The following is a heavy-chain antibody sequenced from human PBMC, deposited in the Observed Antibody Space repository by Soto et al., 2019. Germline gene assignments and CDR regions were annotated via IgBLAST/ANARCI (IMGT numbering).Heavy chain of an antibody. CDR3: ARSREDIVVVVAARGGWFDP. V-gene: IGHV1-8*01. CDR2: MNPNSGNT. CDR1: GYTFTSYD. J-gene: IGHJ5*02. Sequence: ASVKVSCKASGYTFTSYDINWVRQATGQGLEWMGWMNPNSGNTGYAQKFQGRVTMTRNTSISTAYMELSSLRSEDTAVYYCARSREDIVVVVAARGGWFDPWGQGTLVTVSS. D-gene: IGHD2-15*01.